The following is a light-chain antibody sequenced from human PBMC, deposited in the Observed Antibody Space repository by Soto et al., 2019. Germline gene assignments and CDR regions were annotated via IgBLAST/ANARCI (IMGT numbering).Light chain of an antibody. V-gene: IGKV1-33*01. CDR1: QDIRNY. Sequence: DIQMTQSPSSLSASVGDRVTITCQASQDIRNYLNWYQQKPGKAPKLLIYDASYLETGVPSRFSGSGSGTDFTFTIDSLQPEDIATYYCQQYGDFPQTVGQGTKLEIK. J-gene: IGKJ2*01. CDR3: QQYGDFPQT. CDR2: DAS.